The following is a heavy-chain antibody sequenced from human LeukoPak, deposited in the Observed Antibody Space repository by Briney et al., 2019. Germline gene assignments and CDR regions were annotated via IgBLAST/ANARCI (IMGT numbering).Heavy chain of an antibody. V-gene: IGHV3-9*01. CDR1: GFTFDDYA. Sequence: QSGRSLRLSCAASGFTFDDYAMHWVRQAPGKGLEWVSGISWNSGSIGYADSGKGRFTISRDNAKNSLYLQMNSPRAEDTALYYCAKGRDKYQLLSKNWFDPWGQGTLVTVSS. D-gene: IGHD2-2*01. J-gene: IGHJ5*02. CDR3: AKGRDKYQLLSKNWFDP. CDR2: ISWNSGSI.